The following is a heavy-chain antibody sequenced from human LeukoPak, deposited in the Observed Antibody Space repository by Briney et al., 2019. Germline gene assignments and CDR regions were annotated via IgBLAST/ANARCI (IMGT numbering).Heavy chain of an antibody. CDR1: GGPISSYY. CDR3: ARRLGATTTGFDY. Sequence: SETLSLTCTVSGGPISSYYWSWIRQPPGKGLEWIGHIYYSGSTNYNPSLKSRVTISVDTSKTQFSLKLSSVTAADTAVYYCARRLGATTTGFDYWGQGTLVTVSS. V-gene: IGHV4-59*08. J-gene: IGHJ4*02. CDR2: IYYSGST. D-gene: IGHD1-26*01.